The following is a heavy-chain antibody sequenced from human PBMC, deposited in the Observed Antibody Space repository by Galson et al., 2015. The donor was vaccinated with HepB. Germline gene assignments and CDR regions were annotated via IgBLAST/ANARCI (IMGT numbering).Heavy chain of an antibody. D-gene: IGHD3-22*01. J-gene: IGHJ4*02. Sequence: QAPGKGLEWVSVTSYDGSNKYYADSVKGRFTISRDNSKNTLYLQMNSLRAEDTDVYYCAKGAYDSSGYYYFDYWGQGTLVTVSS. V-gene: IGHV3-30*18. CDR2: TSYDGSNK. CDR3: AKGAYDSSGYYYFDY.